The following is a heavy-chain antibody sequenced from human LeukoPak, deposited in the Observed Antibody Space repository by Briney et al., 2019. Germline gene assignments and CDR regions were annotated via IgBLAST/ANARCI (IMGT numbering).Heavy chain of an antibody. CDR1: GGSFSGYY. Sequence: SETLSLTCAVYGGSFSGYYWSWIRQPPGKGLEWIGEINHSGSTNYNPSLKSRVTISVDTSKNQFSLKLSSVTAADTAVYYCASPRVGAKRGSAFDIWGKGTMVTVSS. V-gene: IGHV4-34*01. CDR2: INHSGST. J-gene: IGHJ3*02. D-gene: IGHD1-26*01. CDR3: ASPRVGAKRGSAFDI.